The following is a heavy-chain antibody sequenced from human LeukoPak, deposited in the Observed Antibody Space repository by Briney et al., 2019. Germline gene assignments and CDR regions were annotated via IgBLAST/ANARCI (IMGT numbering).Heavy chain of an antibody. D-gene: IGHD3-3*01. V-gene: IGHV3-7*01. CDR1: GFTFNTYW. CDR2: IKQDGSET. Sequence: GGSLRLSCAVSGFTFNTYWMSWVRQAPGKGLEWVANIKQDGSETHYGDSVRGRFTISRDNAKNSLYLQMNSLRAEDTAVYYCARSGRESGYFTDYWGQGTLVAVSS. J-gene: IGHJ4*02. CDR3: ARSGRESGYFTDY.